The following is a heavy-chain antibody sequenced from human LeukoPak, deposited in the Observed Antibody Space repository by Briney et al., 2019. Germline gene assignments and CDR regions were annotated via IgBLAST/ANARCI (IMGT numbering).Heavy chain of an antibody. CDR2: ISSSSSYT. CDR1: GFTFSDYY. CDR3: ARVREQLEWYFYY. D-gene: IGHD1-1*01. J-gene: IGHJ4*02. V-gene: IGHV3-11*06. Sequence: KPGGSLRLSCAASGFTFSDYYMSWIRQAPGKGLEWVSYISSSSSYTNYADFVKGRFTISRDNAKNSLYLQMNSLRAEDTAVYYCARVREQLEWYFYYWGQGTLVTVSS.